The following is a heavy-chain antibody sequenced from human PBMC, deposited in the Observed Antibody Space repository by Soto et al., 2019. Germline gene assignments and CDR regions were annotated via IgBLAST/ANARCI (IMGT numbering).Heavy chain of an antibody. V-gene: IGHV4-30-2*01. J-gene: IGHJ4*02. CDR1: GGSISSGGYS. CDR2: IYHSGST. Sequence: PSETLSLTCAVSGGSISSGGYSWGWIRQPPGKGLEWIGYIYHSGSTYYNPSLKSRVTISVDRSKNQFSLKLSSVTAADTAVYYCARVVWDYDYVWVSYRTPYFDYWGQGTLVTVSS. CDR3: ARVVWDYDYVWVSYRTPYFDY. D-gene: IGHD3-16*02.